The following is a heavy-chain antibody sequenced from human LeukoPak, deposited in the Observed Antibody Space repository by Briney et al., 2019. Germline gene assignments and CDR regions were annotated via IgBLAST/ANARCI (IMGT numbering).Heavy chain of an antibody. V-gene: IGHV3-48*03. CDR1: GFAFSSYE. Sequence: GGSLRLSCAASGFAFSSYEMNWVRQAPGKGLEWVSYISSSGSTIYYADSVKGRFTISKDNAKNSLYLQMNSLRAEDTAVYYCAELGITMIGGVWGKGTTVTISS. CDR2: ISSSGSTI. J-gene: IGHJ6*04. D-gene: IGHD3-10*02. CDR3: AELGITMIGGV.